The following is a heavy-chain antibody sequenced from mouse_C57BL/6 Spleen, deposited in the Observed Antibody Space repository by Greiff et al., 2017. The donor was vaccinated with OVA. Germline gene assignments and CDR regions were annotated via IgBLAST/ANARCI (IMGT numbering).Heavy chain of an antibody. D-gene: IGHD2-1*01. CDR2: IYPRAGST. V-gene: IGHV1-85*01. CDR1: GYTFTSYD. Sequence: QVQLQQSGPELVKPGASVKLSCKASGYTFTSYDINWVKQRPGPGLEWIGWIYPRAGSTKYNEKFKGKATLTVDTSSSTAYMELHSLTSEDSAVYFCARFGNYNGYFDYWGQGTTLTVSS. CDR3: ARFGNYNGYFDY. J-gene: IGHJ2*01.